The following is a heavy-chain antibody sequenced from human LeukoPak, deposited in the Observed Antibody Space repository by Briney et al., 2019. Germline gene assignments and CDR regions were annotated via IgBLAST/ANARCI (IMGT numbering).Heavy chain of an antibody. Sequence: SVKVSCKASGGTFNSYAISWVRQAPGQGLEWMGRIIPIFGIANYAQKFQGRVTITADKSTSTAYMELSSLRSEDTAVYYCARGAYYYDSSGPRRSYWYFDLWGRGTLVTVSS. V-gene: IGHV1-69*04. J-gene: IGHJ2*01. CDR1: GGTFNSYA. D-gene: IGHD3-22*01. CDR2: IIPIFGIA. CDR3: ARGAYYYDSSGPRRSYWYFDL.